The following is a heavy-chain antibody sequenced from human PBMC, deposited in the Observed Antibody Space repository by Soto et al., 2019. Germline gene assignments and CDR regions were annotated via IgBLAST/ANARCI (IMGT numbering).Heavy chain of an antibody. Sequence: GASVKVSCKASGGTFSSYAISWVRQAPGQGLEWMGGIIPIFGTANYAQKFQGRVTITADESTSTAYMELSSLRSEDTAVYYCARDSITMVRGVIIPYGMDVWGQGTTVTVSS. CDR3: ARDSITMVRGVIIPYGMDV. CDR2: IIPIFGTA. V-gene: IGHV1-69*13. J-gene: IGHJ6*02. CDR1: GGTFSSYA. D-gene: IGHD3-10*01.